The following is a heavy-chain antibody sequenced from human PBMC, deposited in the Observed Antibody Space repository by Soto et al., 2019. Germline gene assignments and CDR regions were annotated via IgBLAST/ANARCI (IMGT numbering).Heavy chain of an antibody. Sequence: QVQLVQSGAEVKKPGSSVKVFCKASGGTFSNYTISWVRQAPGQGLEWMGGIIPVFGTTDYEQKFQGRVTITADGSTSTAYMTLSSLRSGDTAVYYCARSSPYIVVRKPTGNQDYYGMDVWGQGTTVTVSS. V-gene: IGHV1-69*01. J-gene: IGHJ6*02. CDR2: IIPVFGTT. D-gene: IGHD2-2*01. CDR1: GGTFSNYT. CDR3: ARSSPYIVVRKPTGNQDYYGMDV.